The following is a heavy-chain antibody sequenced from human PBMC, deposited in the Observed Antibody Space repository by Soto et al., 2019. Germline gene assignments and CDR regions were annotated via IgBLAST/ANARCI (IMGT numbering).Heavy chain of an antibody. CDR2: IKSMPDGGTA. V-gene: IGHV3-15*07. Sequence: EVQLVESGGGLVKPGGSLRLSCAASGFTFSKTWMNWIRQAPGEGLEWVGRIKSMPDGGTADYAAPLTGRITSYRDDSQDTLFVQMNSLKTEDTAVYYCTTDAVCDYGGQGTLVTVSS. D-gene: IGHD3-16*01. CDR1: GFTFSKTW. CDR3: TTDAVCDY. J-gene: IGHJ4*02.